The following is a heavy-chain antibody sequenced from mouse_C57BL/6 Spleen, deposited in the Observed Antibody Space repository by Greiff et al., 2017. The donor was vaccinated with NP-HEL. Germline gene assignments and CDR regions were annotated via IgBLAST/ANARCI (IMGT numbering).Heavy chain of an antibody. J-gene: IGHJ3*01. D-gene: IGHD2-12*01. CDR1: GFTFSSYA. V-gene: IGHV5-4*01. CDR3: ARDGGIEGFAY. Sequence: EVKVVESGGGLVKPGGSLKLSCAASGFTFSSYAMSWVRQTPEKRLEWVATISDGGSYTYYPDNVKGRFTISRDNAKNNLYLQMSHLKSEDTAMYYCARDGGIEGFAYWGQGTLVTVSA. CDR2: ISDGGSYT.